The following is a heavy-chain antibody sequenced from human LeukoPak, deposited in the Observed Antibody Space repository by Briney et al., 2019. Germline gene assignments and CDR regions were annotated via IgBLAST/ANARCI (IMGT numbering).Heavy chain of an antibody. V-gene: IGHV1-46*01. CDR2: INPSGGST. CDR3: ARAPKSGSGSLEGSRFDP. J-gene: IGHJ5*02. D-gene: IGHD3-10*01. Sequence: GASVKVSCKASGYTFTSYYMHWVRQAPGQGLEWMGIINPSGGSTSYAQKFQGRVTMTRDTSTSTVYMELSSLRSEDTAVYYCARAPKSGSGSLEGSRFDPWGQGTLVTVSS. CDR1: GYTFTSYY.